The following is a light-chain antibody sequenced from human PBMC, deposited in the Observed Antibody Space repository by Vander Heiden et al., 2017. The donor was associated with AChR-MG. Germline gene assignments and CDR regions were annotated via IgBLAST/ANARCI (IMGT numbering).Light chain of an antibody. Sequence: DIQMTQSPSTLSASVGDRVTITCRASQSISSWLAWYQQKPGKAPKLLIYKASSLESGVPSRFSGSGSGTEFTLTISSRQPDDFATYYCQQSKSYISWTFGQRTKVEIK. CDR1: QSISSW. J-gene: IGKJ1*01. CDR3: QQSKSYISWT. V-gene: IGKV1-5*03. CDR2: KAS.